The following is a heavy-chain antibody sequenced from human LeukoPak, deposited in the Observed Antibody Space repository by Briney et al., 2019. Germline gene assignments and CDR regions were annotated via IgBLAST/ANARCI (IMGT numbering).Heavy chain of an antibody. CDR1: GVSFRRFW. CDR3: TRDIGGRSAY. V-gene: IGHV3-74*01. CDR2: LNEDGGIT. J-gene: IGHJ4*02. D-gene: IGHD3-16*01. Sequence: PGGSLRLSCEASGVSFRRFWMHWARQVPGEGLVWVSRLNEDGGITNYADFAKGRFTISRDNARNTLYLQMNSLRADDTAVYYCTRDIGGRSAYWGQGTLVTVSS.